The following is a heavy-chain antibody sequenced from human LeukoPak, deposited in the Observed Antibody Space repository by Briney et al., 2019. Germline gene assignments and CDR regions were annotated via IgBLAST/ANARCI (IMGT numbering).Heavy chain of an antibody. CDR2: ISHSGST. J-gene: IGHJ4*02. V-gene: IGHV4-30-2*01. CDR1: GGSISSGGYY. D-gene: IGHD3/OR15-3a*01. Sequence: PSQTLSLTCTVSGGSISSGGYYWSWIRQPPGKGLEWIGEISHSGSTNYNPSLKSRVTVSLDTPKNQFSLKLRSVTAADTAVYYCARVEVGPSGNVTDYWGQGTLVTVSS. CDR3: ARVEVGPSGNVTDY.